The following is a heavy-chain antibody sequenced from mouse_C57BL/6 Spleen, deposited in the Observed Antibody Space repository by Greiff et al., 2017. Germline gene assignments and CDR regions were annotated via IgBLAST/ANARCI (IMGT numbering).Heavy chain of an antibody. V-gene: IGHV1-15*01. CDR3: TRSGIPYYYGSSYYYDMDY. CDR1: GYTFTDYE. D-gene: IGHD1-1*01. Sequence: QVHVKQSGAELVRPGASVTLSCKASGYTFTDYEMHWVKQTPVHGLEWIGAIDPETGGTAYNQKFKGKAILTADKSSSTAYMELRSLTSEDSAVYYCTRSGIPYYYGSSYYYDMDYWGQGTSVTVSS. J-gene: IGHJ4*01. CDR2: IDPETGGT.